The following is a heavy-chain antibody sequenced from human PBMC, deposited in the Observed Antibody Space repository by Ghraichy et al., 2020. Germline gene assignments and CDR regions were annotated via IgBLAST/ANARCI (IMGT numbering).Heavy chain of an antibody. J-gene: IGHJ3*02. Sequence: ESLNISCTVSCGSISSNSYYWGWIRQPPGKGLEWIGSIYYSWSTYYNPSLKSRVTISVDTSKNQFSLKLSSVTAADTAVYYCARPTYCSGGSCLDAFDIWGQGTMVTVSS. CDR2: IYYSWST. D-gene: IGHD2-15*01. CDR1: CGSISSNSYY. V-gene: IGHV4-39*01. CDR3: ARPTYCSGGSCLDAFDI.